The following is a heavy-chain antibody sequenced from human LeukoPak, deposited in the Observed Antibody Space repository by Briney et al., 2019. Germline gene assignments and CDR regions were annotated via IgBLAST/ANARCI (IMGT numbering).Heavy chain of an antibody. CDR1: GYSFTSYW. Sequence: GESLKISCKGSGYSFTSYWIVWVRQMPGKGLEWMGIIYPGDSDTRYSPSFQGQVTISADKSISTAYLQWSSLKASDTAMYYCARRYCRSTSCYAFDIWGQGTMVTVSS. D-gene: IGHD2-2*01. CDR3: ARRYCRSTSCYAFDI. CDR2: IYPGDSDT. V-gene: IGHV5-51*01. J-gene: IGHJ3*02.